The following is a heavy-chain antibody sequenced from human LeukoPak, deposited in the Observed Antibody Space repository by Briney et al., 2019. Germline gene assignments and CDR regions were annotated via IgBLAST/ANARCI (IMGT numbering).Heavy chain of an antibody. CDR2: IYYSGST. V-gene: IGHV4-39*07. CDR3: ASVQLGSFDY. CDR1: GGSISSSSYY. Sequence: SETLSLTCTVSGGSISSSSYYWGWIRQPPGKGLEWIGSIYYSGSTYYNPSLKSRVTISVDTSKNQFSLKLSSVTAADTAVYYCASVQLGSFDYWGQGTLVTVSS. J-gene: IGHJ4*02. D-gene: IGHD5-18*01.